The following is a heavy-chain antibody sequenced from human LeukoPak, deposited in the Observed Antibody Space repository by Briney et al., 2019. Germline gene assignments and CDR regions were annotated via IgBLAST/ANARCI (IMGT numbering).Heavy chain of an antibody. CDR2: IYYSGST. D-gene: IGHD1-1*01. V-gene: IGHV4-59*05. J-gene: IGHJ3*02. Sequence: SETLSLTCTVSGGSISSYYWSWIRQPPGKRLEWIGSIYYSGSTYYNPSLRSRVTISVDTSKNQFSLKLSSVTAADTAVYYCARRAGNDAFDIWGQGTMVTVSS. CDR3: ARRAGNDAFDI. CDR1: GGSISSYY.